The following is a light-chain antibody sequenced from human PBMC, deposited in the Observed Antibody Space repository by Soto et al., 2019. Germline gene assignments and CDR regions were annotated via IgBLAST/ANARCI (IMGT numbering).Light chain of an antibody. Sequence: QSVLTQPASVSGSPGQSITISCTGTSSDVGSYNLVSWYQQHPGKAPKLMIYEGTKRPSGVSNRFSGSKSGNTASLTISGLQAEDDADYYCCSSAGRSFYVSGTGTKVNVL. V-gene: IGLV2-23*01. J-gene: IGLJ1*01. CDR3: CSSAGRSFYV. CDR2: EGT. CDR1: SSDVGSYNL.